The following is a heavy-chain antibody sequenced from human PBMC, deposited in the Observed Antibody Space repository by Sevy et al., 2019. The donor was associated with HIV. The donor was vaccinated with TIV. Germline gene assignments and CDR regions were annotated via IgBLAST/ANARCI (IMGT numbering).Heavy chain of an antibody. CDR3: AKDDIVVVPAASPAPDY. CDR1: GFTFSSYG. Sequence: GGSLRLSCAASGFTFSSYGMHWVRQAPGKGLEWVAVISNDGSNKYYADSVKGRFTISRDNSKNTLYLQMNSLRAEDTAVYYCAKDDIVVVPAASPAPDYWGQGTLVTVSS. J-gene: IGHJ4*02. D-gene: IGHD2-2*01. CDR2: ISNDGSNK. V-gene: IGHV3-30*18.